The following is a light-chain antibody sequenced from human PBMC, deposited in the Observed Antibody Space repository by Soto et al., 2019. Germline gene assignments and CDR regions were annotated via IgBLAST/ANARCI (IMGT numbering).Light chain of an antibody. V-gene: IGLV2-14*03. Sequence: QSALTQPASVSGSPGQSITISCTGTSSDVGGYDHVSWYQQHPGKAPKLIIYDVTVRPSGISPRFSGSKSDNTASLAVSGLQPEDEAAYYCSSYTNKDTLLFGGGTKLTVL. CDR1: SSDVGGYDH. CDR3: SSYTNKDTLL. CDR2: DVT. J-gene: IGLJ3*02.